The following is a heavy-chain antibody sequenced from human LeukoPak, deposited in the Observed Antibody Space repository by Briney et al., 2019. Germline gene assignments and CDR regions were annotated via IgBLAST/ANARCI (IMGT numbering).Heavy chain of an antibody. D-gene: IGHD6-19*01. CDR1: GGTFSSYA. J-gene: IGHJ4*02. CDR2: IIPIFGTA. V-gene: IGHV1-69*13. CDR3: ARAVIAVAGTLGPPPLDYFDY. Sequence: ASVKVSCKASGGTFSSYAISWVRQAPGQGLEWMGGIIPIFGTANYAQKFQGRVTITADESTGTAYMELSSLRSEDTAVYYCARAVIAVAGTLGPPPLDYFDYWGQGTLVTVSS.